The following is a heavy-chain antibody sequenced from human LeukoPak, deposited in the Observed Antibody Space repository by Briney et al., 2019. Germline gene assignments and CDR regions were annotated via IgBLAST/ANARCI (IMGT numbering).Heavy chain of an antibody. D-gene: IGHD3-9*01. Sequence: GGSLRLSCEASGFTFSSYSMNWVRQAPGKGLEWVSYISSSSSTKKYVDSVKGRFTISRDNAKNSLYLQMNSLRAEDTAVYYCFGTPKDILTGYYRIGAFDIWGQGTMVTASS. CDR2: ISSSSSTK. J-gene: IGHJ3*02. CDR1: GFTFSSYS. V-gene: IGHV3-48*01. CDR3: FGTPKDILTGYYRIGAFDI.